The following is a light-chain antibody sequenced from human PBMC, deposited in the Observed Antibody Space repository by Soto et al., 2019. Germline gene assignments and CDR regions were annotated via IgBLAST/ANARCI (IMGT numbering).Light chain of an antibody. CDR2: GAS. J-gene: IGKJ1*01. Sequence: EILLTQSPAALSLAPWEIATLSLRASLSVSSYLAWYQQKPGQAPRLLIYGASTRATGIPARFRGSRSGTDFTLTISSLQSEDFAVYYCQQYNNWPRTFGQGTEVDI. CDR3: QQYNNWPRT. CDR1: LSVSSY. V-gene: IGKV3-15*01.